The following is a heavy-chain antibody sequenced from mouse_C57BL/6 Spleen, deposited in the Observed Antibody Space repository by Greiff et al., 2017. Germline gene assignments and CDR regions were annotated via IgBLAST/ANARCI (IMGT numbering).Heavy chain of an antibody. CDR3: ARGGTTVADY. CDR1: GYSITSGYD. V-gene: IGHV3-1*01. Sequence: EVKLQESGPGMVKPSQSLSLTCTVTGYSITSGYDWHWIRHFPGNKLEWMGYISYSGSTNYNPSLKSRISITHDTSKTHFFLKLNSVTTEDTATYYCARGGTTVADYWGQGTTLTVSS. CDR2: ISYSGST. D-gene: IGHD1-1*01. J-gene: IGHJ2*01.